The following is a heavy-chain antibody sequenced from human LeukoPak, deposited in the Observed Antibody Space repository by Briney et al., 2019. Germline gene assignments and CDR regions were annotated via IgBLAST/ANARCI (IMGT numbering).Heavy chain of an antibody. Sequence: ASVKVSCKASGGTFSSYAISWVRQAPGQGLEWMGWISAYNGNTNYAQKLQGRVTMTTDTSTSTAYMELRSLRSDDTAVYYCARMGFSYYFDYWGQGTLVTVSS. CDR3: ARMGFSYYFDY. CDR1: GGTFSSYA. J-gene: IGHJ4*02. CDR2: ISAYNGNT. D-gene: IGHD3-16*01. V-gene: IGHV1-18*01.